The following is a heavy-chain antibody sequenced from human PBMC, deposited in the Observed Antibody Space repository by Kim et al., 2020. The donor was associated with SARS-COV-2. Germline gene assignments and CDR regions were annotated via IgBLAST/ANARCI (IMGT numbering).Heavy chain of an antibody. CDR3: ARGFSRRKDGMDV. J-gene: IGHJ6*02. D-gene: IGHD3-3*01. CDR2: IWYDGSTK. CDR1: GFTFSSYG. V-gene: IGHV3-33*01. Sequence: WGSLRLSCAASGFTFSSYGMHWVRQAPGKGLEWVAVIWYDGSTKYYADSVKGRFTISRNNFKNTPYLQMNSLRAEDTAVYYCARGFSRRKDGMDVWGQGT.